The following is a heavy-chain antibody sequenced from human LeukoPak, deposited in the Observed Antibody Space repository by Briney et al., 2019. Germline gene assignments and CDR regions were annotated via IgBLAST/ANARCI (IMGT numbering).Heavy chain of an antibody. CDR3: TGAGYSSGFDS. V-gene: IGHV3-74*03. CDR1: GFTLTSYS. D-gene: IGHD6-19*01. CDR2: INSDGYSI. J-gene: IGHJ5*01. Sequence: GGSLRLSCAASGFTLTSYSINWVRQAPGKGLVWVSRINSDGYSITYADSVKGRFTISRDNAKNTLYLQMNSLIAEDTAVYFCTGAGYSSGFDSWGQGTLVTVSS.